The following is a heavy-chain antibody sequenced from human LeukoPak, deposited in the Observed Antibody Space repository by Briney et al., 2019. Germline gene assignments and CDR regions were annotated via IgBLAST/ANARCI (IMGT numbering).Heavy chain of an antibody. CDR3: AKDLHYGSADY. V-gene: IGHV3-23*01. Sequence: GGSLRLSCAASGFIFSNCGMHWVRQAPGKGLEWVSAISGSGGSTYYADSVKGRFTISRDNAKNALYLQMNSLRAEDTAVYYCAKDLHYGSADYWGQGTLVTVSS. J-gene: IGHJ4*02. CDR2: ISGSGGST. D-gene: IGHD3-10*01. CDR1: GFIFSNCG.